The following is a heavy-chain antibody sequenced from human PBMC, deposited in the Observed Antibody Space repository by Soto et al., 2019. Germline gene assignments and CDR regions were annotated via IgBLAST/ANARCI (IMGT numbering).Heavy chain of an antibody. CDR2: ISRSGTT. Sequence: QVQLQQWGAGLLKPSETLSLSCAVYGGYFNDNYYTWFRQPPGKGLEWIGEISRSGTTKYIPSLKSRASISFDTSKTQVSLKVTYVPAADTAVYYCATSLWFGTQVELWGQGALVTVSS. V-gene: IGHV4-34*01. J-gene: IGHJ5*02. CDR3: ATSLWFGTQVEL. D-gene: IGHD3-10*01. CDR1: GGYFNDNY.